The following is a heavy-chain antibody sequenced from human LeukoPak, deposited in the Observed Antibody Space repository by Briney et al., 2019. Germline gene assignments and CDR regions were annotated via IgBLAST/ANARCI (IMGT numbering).Heavy chain of an antibody. Sequence: GGSLRLSCAASGFTFSSYAMSWVRQAPGKGLEWVANIKQDGSEKYYVDSVKGRFTISRDNAKNSLYLQMNSLRAEDTAVYYCAREDMTTVTTYYWGQGTLVTVSS. D-gene: IGHD4-11*01. CDR3: AREDMTTVTTYY. V-gene: IGHV3-7*01. CDR2: IKQDGSEK. J-gene: IGHJ4*02. CDR1: GFTFSSYA.